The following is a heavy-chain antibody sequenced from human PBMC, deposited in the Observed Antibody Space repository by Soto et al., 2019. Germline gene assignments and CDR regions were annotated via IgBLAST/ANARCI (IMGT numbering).Heavy chain of an antibody. D-gene: IGHD3-9*01. CDR1: GYTFTSYG. CDR2: ISAYNGNT. V-gene: IGHV1-18*01. J-gene: IGHJ4*02. Sequence: ASVKVSCKASGYTFTSYGISWVRQAPGQGLEWMGWISAYNGNTNYAQKLQGRVTMTTDTSTSTAYMELRSLRSDDTAVYYCARYPHYDILAGYYGYFDYCGQGTLVTVSS. CDR3: ARYPHYDILAGYYGYFDY.